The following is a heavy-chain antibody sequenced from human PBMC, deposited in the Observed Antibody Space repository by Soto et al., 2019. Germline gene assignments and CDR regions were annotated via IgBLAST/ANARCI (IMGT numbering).Heavy chain of an antibody. Sequence: GGFLRLSCAASGFTFSCCAMSWVRQAPGKGLDYVSTIHGDGDYIHYSDSVKGRFTISRDNSRNTLYLQMNSLKPDDTAVYYCANGYRSAWYSFDYSGQGTLVTVSS. D-gene: IGHD6-19*01. CDR2: IHGDGDYI. V-gene: IGHV3-23*01. J-gene: IGHJ4*02. CDR1: GFTFSCCA. CDR3: ANGYRSAWYSFDY.